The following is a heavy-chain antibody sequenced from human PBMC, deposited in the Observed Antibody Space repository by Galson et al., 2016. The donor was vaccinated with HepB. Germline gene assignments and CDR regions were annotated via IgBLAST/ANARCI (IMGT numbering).Heavy chain of an antibody. CDR3: AHRYRGYNWDDGDFDC. D-gene: IGHD1-1*01. Sequence: PALVKPTQTLTLTCTFSGFSLSTSGVGVGWIRQPPGKALEWLALIYWDNDKRYSPSLKSRLAITKDTSKNQVVLTMTNMDPVDTATYYCAHRYRGYNWDDGDFDCWGQGPLVTVAS. CDR1: GFSLSTSGVG. CDR2: IYWDNDK. J-gene: IGHJ4*02. V-gene: IGHV2-5*02.